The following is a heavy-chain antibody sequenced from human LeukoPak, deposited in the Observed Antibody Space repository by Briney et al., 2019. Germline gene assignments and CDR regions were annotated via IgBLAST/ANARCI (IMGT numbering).Heavy chain of an antibody. D-gene: IGHD3-22*01. J-gene: IGHJ4*02. Sequence: GSLRLSCAASGFTVSSNYMSWVRQAPGKGLEWVSVIYSGGSTYYADSVKGRFTISRDNSKNTLYLQMNSLRAEDTAVYYCAREFQASYYYDSSGYYFDYWGQGTLVTVSS. CDR2: IYSGGST. CDR1: GFTVSSNY. V-gene: IGHV3-53*01. CDR3: AREFQASYYYDSSGYYFDY.